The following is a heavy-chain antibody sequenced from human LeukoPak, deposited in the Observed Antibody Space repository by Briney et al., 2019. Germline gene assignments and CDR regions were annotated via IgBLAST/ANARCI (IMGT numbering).Heavy chain of an antibody. CDR3: ARRLVGSSSLSNWFEP. D-gene: IGHD6-13*01. CDR1: GYSFTSYW. Sequence: GESLKISCKGSGYSFTSYWIGWVRQMPGKGLEWMGIIYPGDSDTRYSPSFQGQVTISADKSISTAYLQWSSLKASDTAMYYCARRLVGSSSLSNWFEPWGQGTLVTVSS. CDR2: IYPGDSDT. J-gene: IGHJ5*02. V-gene: IGHV5-51*01.